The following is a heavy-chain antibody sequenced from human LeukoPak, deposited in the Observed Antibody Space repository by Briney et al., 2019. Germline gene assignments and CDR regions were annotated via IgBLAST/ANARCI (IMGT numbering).Heavy chain of an antibody. CDR3: AREEIRSWFDP. Sequence: SETLSLTCSISGGSISNKYWSWIRQPPGKGLEWIGYIYYTGSTSYNPSLKSRVTISLDKSKNQFSLKLTSVTAADTAVYYCAREEIRSWFDPWGQGTLVTVSS. V-gene: IGHV4-59*12. CDR1: GGSISNKY. J-gene: IGHJ5*02. CDR2: IYYTGST. D-gene: IGHD5-24*01.